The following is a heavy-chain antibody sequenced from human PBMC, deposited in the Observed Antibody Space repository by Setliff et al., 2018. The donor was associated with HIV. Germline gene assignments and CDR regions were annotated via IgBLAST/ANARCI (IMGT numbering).Heavy chain of an antibody. Sequence: KPSETLSLTCTVSGASITTHWWSWIRQPAGKGPEWIGRFSSSGSTNYNSSLESRVTISVDTSKNQFYLNLRSVTATDTAIYSCARSRHCGSDCYFDLSGQGTLVTVSS. CDR2: FSSSGST. CDR3: ARSRHCGSDCYFDL. CDR1: GASITTHW. D-gene: IGHD2-21*02. V-gene: IGHV4-4*07. J-gene: IGHJ4*02.